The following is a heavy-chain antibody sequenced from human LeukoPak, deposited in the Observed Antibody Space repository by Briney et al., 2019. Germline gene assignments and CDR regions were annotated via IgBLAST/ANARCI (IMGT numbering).Heavy chain of an antibody. CDR3: AREANFKSFDP. J-gene: IGHJ5*02. Sequence: ASVKVSCKASGYTFTGYYMHWVRQAPGQRLEWMGRINPNSGGTNYAQKFQGRVTMTRDTSISTAYMELSRLRSDDTAVYYCAREANFKSFDPWGQGTLVTVSS. CDR1: GYTFTGYY. D-gene: IGHD1-1*01. V-gene: IGHV1-2*06. CDR2: INPNSGGT.